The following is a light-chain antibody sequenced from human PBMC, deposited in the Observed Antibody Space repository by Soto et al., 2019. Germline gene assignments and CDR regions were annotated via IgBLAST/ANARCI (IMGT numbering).Light chain of an antibody. CDR2: KAS. CDR3: QQYDRYPVA. Sequence: DSQMTQSPSTLPASVGDRVTITCRASQSISSWLAWYQQKPGKAPKLLIYKASLLQSGVPSRFSGSGSGTGFTLTISSLQPEDFATYYCQQYDRYPVAFGGGTKVEVK. V-gene: IGKV1-5*03. CDR1: QSISSW. J-gene: IGKJ4*01.